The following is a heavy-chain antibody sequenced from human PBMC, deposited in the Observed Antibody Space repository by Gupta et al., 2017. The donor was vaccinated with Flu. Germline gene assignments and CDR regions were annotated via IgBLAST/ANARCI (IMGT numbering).Heavy chain of an antibody. V-gene: IGHV3-30*18. CDR1: GFTFSSYG. CDR3: AKDHLVTTVTTPGY. D-gene: IGHD4-17*01. CDR2: ISYDGYNK. Sequence: QVQLVESGGGVGQPGRSLRLSCAASGFTFSSYGMHWVRQAPGKGLEWVAVISYDGYNKYYADSVKGRFTISRDNFKNTLYLQMNSLRAEDTAVYYCAKDHLVTTVTTPGYWGQGTLVTVSS. J-gene: IGHJ4*02.